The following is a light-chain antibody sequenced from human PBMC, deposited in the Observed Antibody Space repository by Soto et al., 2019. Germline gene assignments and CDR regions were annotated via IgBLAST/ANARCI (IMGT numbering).Light chain of an antibody. Sequence: DIVMTQSPDSLAVSLGERATINCKSSQSVLYRSNNKNYLAWYQQKPGQPPRLLIYWASTRQSGVPDRFSGSGSGTDFTLTISSLQAEEGAVYYCQQYDTTPWTFGQGTKVEIK. CDR1: QSVLYRSNNKNY. V-gene: IGKV4-1*01. J-gene: IGKJ1*01. CDR2: WAS. CDR3: QQYDTTPWT.